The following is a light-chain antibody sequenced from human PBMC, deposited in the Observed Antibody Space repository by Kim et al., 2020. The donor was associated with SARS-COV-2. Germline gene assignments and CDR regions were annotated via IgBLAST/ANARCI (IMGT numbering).Light chain of an antibody. CDR2: GNT. CDR1: SSNIGAYYD. CDR3: QSYDRSLSGSV. V-gene: IGLV1-40*01. Sequence: QSALTQPPSVSGAPGQRVTISCTGTSSNIGAYYDVHWYQQLPGRAPKLLIHGNTNRPSGVPDRFSGSKSGTSASLDITGLQAEDEAVYYCQSYDRSLSGSVFGGGTQLTVL. J-gene: IGLJ2*01.